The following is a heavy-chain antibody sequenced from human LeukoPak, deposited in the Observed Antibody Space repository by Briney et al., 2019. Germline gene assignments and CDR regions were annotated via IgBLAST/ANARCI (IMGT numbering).Heavy chain of an antibody. J-gene: IGHJ6*03. CDR1: GFTFSSYA. Sequence: PGRSLRLSCAASGFTFSSYAMHWVRQAPGKGLEWVAVISYDGSNKYYADSVKGRFTISRDNSKNTLYLQMNSLRAEDTAVYYCARGGGSMGYYMDVWGKGTTVTVSS. CDR2: ISYDGSNK. D-gene: IGHD6-13*01. CDR3: ARGGGSMGYYMDV. V-gene: IGHV3-30-3*01.